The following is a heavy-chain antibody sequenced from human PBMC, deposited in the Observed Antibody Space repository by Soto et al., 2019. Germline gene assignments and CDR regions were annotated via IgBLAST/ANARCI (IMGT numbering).Heavy chain of an antibody. CDR3: ARGDYYDMSGYYYVGKYFDY. D-gene: IGHD3-22*01. CDR2: IFYSGST. Sequence: SETLSLTCTVSGGSISSFYWSWIRQPPGRGLEWIGYIFYSGSTNFNPSLKSRVTMSVDMSKNQFSLKLNSVTAADTAVYYCARGDYYDMSGYYYVGKYFDYWGQGTLVTVSS. V-gene: IGHV4-59*01. CDR1: GGSISSFY. J-gene: IGHJ4*02.